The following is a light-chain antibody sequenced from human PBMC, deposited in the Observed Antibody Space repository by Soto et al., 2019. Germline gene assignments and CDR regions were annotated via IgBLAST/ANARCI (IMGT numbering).Light chain of an antibody. V-gene: IGKV3-20*01. CDR2: GAS. CDR3: QQYGSSPLLT. J-gene: IGKJ4*01. CDR1: QSVSSSY. Sequence: EIVLTQSPGTLSLSPGERATLSCRASQSVSSSYLAWYQQKTGQAPRLLIYGASSRATGIPDRFSGSGSGTYFTLTISRLEPGDFAVYYCQQYGSSPLLTFGGGTKVEIK.